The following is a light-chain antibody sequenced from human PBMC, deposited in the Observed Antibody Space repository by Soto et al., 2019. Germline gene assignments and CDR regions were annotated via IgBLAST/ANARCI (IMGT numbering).Light chain of an antibody. CDR2: GAS. V-gene: IGKV3-15*01. Sequence: EIVMTQSPATLSVSPGERATLSCRASQSVSSNLAWYQQKPGQAPRLLIYGASTRATGIPARFSGSGSGTEFPLTISSLQSEDFEVYYCQQNNNWPLYTFGQGTKLEIK. CDR3: QQNNNWPLYT. CDR1: QSVSSN. J-gene: IGKJ2*01.